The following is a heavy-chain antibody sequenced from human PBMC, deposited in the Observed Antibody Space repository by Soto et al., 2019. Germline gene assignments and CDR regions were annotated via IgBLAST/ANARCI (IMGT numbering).Heavy chain of an antibody. J-gene: IGHJ4*02. CDR3: ARVDPRGVAVVRDY. CDR1: GNTFASHG. CDR2: ISGFNGQT. Sequence: QVQLVQSGPEVKKPGASVKVSCKASGNTFASHGFSWVRQAPGQGLEWMGWISGFNGQTNYALKFQDRVTLTTDTSTSTAYMELSSLRSDDTAVYFCARVDPRGVAVVRDYWGQGTLVTVSS. V-gene: IGHV1-18*01. D-gene: IGHD3-10*01.